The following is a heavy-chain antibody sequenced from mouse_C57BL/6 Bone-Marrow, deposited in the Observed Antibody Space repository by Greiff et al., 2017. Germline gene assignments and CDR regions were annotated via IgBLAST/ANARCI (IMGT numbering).Heavy chain of an antibody. CDR3: AGGGSSPYYAMDY. D-gene: IGHD1-1*01. J-gene: IGHJ4*01. V-gene: IGHV5-17*01. CDR1: GFTFSDYG. Sequence: EVMLVESGGGLVKPGGSLKLSCAASGFTFSDYGMHWVRQAPEKGLEWVAYISSGSSTIYYADKVKGRFTFPRDNTKNTLFLQMTSLRSEDTAMYYCAGGGSSPYYAMDYWGQGTSVTVSS. CDR2: ISSGSSTI.